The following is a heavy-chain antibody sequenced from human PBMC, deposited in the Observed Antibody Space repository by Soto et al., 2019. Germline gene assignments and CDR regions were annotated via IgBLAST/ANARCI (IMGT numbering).Heavy chain of an antibody. J-gene: IGHJ4*02. Sequence: GASVKVSCKASGYTFTSYGINWVRQAPGQGLEWMGWISAYNGNTNYAQKFQGRVTMTTDTSTGTAYMELRSLKSDDTAVYYCARDFVPAYSGYSDYWGQGTQVTVSS. V-gene: IGHV1-18*01. CDR3: ARDFVPAYSGYSDY. CDR2: ISAYNGNT. D-gene: IGHD5-12*01. CDR1: GYTFTSYG.